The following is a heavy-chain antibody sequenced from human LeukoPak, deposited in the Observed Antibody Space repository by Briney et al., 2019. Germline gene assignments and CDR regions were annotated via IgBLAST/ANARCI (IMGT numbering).Heavy chain of an antibody. Sequence: SETLSLTCSVSGSSISNYYWSWIRQSAGKGLEWIGRIYTSGSTNYNPSLKSRLTMSVGTSKNQFSLKLSSVTAADTAVYYCARDVVAAAGTWDYWGQGTLVTVSS. J-gene: IGHJ4*02. CDR2: IYTSGST. D-gene: IGHD6-13*01. V-gene: IGHV4-4*07. CDR1: GSSISNYY. CDR3: ARDVVAAAGTWDY.